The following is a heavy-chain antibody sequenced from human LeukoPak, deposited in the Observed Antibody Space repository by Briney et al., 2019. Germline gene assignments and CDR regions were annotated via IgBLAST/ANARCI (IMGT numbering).Heavy chain of an antibody. CDR2: INPNSGGT. J-gene: IGHJ4*02. D-gene: IGHD6-13*01. V-gene: IGHV1-2*02. CDR1: GYTFTGYY. CDR3: ARDPPGIAAAGYDY. Sequence: ASVKVSCKASGYTFTGYYMHWVRQAPGQGLEWMGWINPNSGGTNYAQKFQGRVTMTRDTSISTAYMELSRLRSDDTAVYYCARDPPGIAAAGYDYRGQGTLVTVSS.